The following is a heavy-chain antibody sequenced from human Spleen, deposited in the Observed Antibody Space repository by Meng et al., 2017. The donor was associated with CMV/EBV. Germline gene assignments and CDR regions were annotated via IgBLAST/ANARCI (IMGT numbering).Heavy chain of an antibody. CDR3: AKYLSIAARYGMDV. CDR1: GFTFSRYP. D-gene: IGHD6-6*01. J-gene: IGHJ6*02. CDR2: IYSGGSST. V-gene: IGHV3-23*03. Sequence: GGSLRLSCAASGFTFSRYPLHWVRQAPGKGLEWVSVIYSGGSSTYYADSVKGRFTISRDNSKNTLYLQMNSLRAEDTAVYYCAKYLSIAARYGMDVWGQGTTVTVSS.